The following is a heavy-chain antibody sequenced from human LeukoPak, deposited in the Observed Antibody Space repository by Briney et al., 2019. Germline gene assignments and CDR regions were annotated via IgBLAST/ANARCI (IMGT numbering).Heavy chain of an antibody. J-gene: IGHJ4*02. Sequence: GGSLRLSCAASGFTFSSYAMNWVRQAPGKGLEWVSYITNNGTTIYYADSVKGRFTISRDNAENSLYLQMNSLRAEDTAVYYCARGEYFFDYWGQGTLVTVSS. CDR1: GFTFSSYA. D-gene: IGHD3-16*01. CDR3: ARGEYFFDY. CDR2: ITNNGTTI. V-gene: IGHV3-48*03.